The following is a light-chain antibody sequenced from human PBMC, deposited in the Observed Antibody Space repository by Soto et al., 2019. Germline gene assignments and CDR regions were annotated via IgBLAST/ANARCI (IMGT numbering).Light chain of an antibody. Sequence: EILLTQSPATLSLSPGERGTLSCRASQSVSSYLAWYQQKPGQAPRILIYDASNRDTGIPARFSGSGSGTDFTLTISRLEPEDFAVYYCQQRSNSPITFGQGTRLEIK. V-gene: IGKV3-11*01. CDR2: DAS. J-gene: IGKJ5*01. CDR3: QQRSNSPIT. CDR1: QSVSSY.